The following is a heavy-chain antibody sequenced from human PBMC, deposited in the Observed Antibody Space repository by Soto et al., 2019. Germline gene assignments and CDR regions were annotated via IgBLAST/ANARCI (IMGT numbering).Heavy chain of an antibody. CDR2: IWYDGSNK. V-gene: IGHV3-33*06. Sequence: GGSLRLSCAASGFTFSSYGMHWVRQAPGKGLEWVAVIWYDGSNKYYADSVKGRFTISRDNSKNTLYLQMNSLRAEDTAVYYCAKSGYSSSWSAEYFQHWGQGTLVTVSS. CDR3: AKSGYSSSWSAEYFQH. D-gene: IGHD6-13*01. CDR1: GFTFSSYG. J-gene: IGHJ1*01.